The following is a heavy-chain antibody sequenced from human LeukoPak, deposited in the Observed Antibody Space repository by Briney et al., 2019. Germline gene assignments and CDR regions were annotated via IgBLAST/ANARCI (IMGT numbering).Heavy chain of an antibody. CDR3: ARWFGEYAFDY. Sequence: ASVKVSCKASGYTFIGYHIHWVRQAPGQGLQWMGWMNPKNGGTKYAAKFQGRVTMTRDTSISTAYMELSRLRSDDTAVYYCARWFGEYAFDYWGQGTLVTVSS. D-gene: IGHD3-10*01. J-gene: IGHJ4*02. CDR2: MNPKNGGT. V-gene: IGHV1-2*02. CDR1: GYTFIGYH.